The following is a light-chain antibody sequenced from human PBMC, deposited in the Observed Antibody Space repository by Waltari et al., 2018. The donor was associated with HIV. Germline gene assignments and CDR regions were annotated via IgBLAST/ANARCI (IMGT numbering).Light chain of an antibody. V-gene: IGKV3-15*01. CDR1: QSVRPN. J-gene: IGKJ1*01. CDR3: QQYDYWPPWT. CDR2: GAS. Sequence: LLTPSPATLSVSPGDRTTLSCTASQSVRPNLAWYQQRPGQPPRLLIYGASTRATGIAARFSGSGSGTEFTLTINSLQSEDYAVYYCQQYDYWPPWTFGQGTKVEMK.